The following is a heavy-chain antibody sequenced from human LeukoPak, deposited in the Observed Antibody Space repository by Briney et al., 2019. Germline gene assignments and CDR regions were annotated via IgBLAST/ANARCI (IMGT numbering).Heavy chain of an antibody. CDR3: VRDRAYSFDY. CDR2: ISSSSNII. J-gene: IGHJ4*02. Sequence: GGSLRLSCAASGFTVSSNYMSWVRQAPGKGLEWVSHIYISSSSNIISYADSVKGRFTISRDNAQNSLYLQMNGLRDEDTAVYYCVRDRAYSFDYWGQGILVTVSS. V-gene: IGHV3-48*02. D-gene: IGHD2-21*01. CDR1: GFTVSSNY.